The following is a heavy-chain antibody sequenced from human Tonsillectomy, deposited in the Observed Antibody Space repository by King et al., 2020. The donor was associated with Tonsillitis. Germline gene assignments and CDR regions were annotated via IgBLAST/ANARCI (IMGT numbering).Heavy chain of an antibody. CDR3: ARGGDSWRDVYHPYFDY. D-gene: IGHD5-24*01. CDR2: LSYDGSNK. V-gene: IGHV3-30-3*01. Sequence: VQLVESGGGVVQPGRSLRLSCAASRFTFSSYAMHWVRQAPGKGLEWVAVLSYDGSNKYYADSVKGRFTISRDNSKNTLYLQMNSLRAEDTAVYYCARGGDSWRDVYHPYFDYWGQGTLVTVSS. J-gene: IGHJ4*02. CDR1: RFTFSSYA.